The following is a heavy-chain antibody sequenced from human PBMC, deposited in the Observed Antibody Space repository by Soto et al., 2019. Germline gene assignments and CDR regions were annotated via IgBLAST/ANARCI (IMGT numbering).Heavy chain of an antibody. J-gene: IGHJ4*02. V-gene: IGHV3-23*01. D-gene: IGHD5-18*01. CDR3: AKEGIYSYGPYYFDD. CDR2: ISGSGSSK. CDR1: GFTFSNYG. Sequence: PGGSLRLSCAASGFTFSNYGMSWVRQAPGKGLEWVSAISGSGSSKYYADSVKGRFTISRDNSKNTLYLQVNSLRAEDTAVYYCAKEGIYSYGPYYFDDWGQGTLVTVSS.